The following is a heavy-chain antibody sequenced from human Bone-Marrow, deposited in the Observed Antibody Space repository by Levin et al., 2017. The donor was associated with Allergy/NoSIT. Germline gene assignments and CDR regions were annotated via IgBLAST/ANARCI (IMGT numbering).Heavy chain of an antibody. J-gene: IGHJ4*02. CDR3: ARDPDHRFLEGLFHY. D-gene: IGHD3-3*01. Sequence: GESLKISCAASGFTFSSYSMNWVRQAPGKGLEWVSSISSSSSYIYYADSVKGRFTISRDNAKNSLYLQMNSLRAEDTAVYYCARDPDHRFLEGLFHYWGQGTLVTVSS. CDR1: GFTFSSYS. CDR2: ISSSSSYI. V-gene: IGHV3-21*01.